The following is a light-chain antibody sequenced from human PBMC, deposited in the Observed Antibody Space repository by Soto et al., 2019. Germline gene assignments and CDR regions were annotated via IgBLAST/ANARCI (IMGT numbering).Light chain of an antibody. CDR2: KAY. J-gene: IGKJ1*01. CDR3: QQYNGYSRA. CDR1: KSISNL. Sequence: DIQMTQSPSTLSASVGDRVIITCRASKSISNLLAWYQQKPGKAPKLLIYKAYSLESGVPSRFSGSGSGTEFSLTISSLQPDDLATYYCQQYNGYSRAFGQGTKVEI. V-gene: IGKV1-5*03.